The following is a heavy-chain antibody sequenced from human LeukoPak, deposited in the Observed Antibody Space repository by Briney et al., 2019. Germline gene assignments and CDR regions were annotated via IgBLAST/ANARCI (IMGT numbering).Heavy chain of an antibody. CDR3: ARGPPVLRYFDWPDFDY. V-gene: IGHV1-2*06. Sequence: ASVKVSCKXSGYTFTGYYMHWVRQTPGQGLEWMGRINPNSGGTNYAQKFQGRVTMTRDTSISTAYMELSRLRSDDTAVYYCARGPPVLRYFDWPDFDYWGQGTLVTVSS. J-gene: IGHJ4*02. CDR1: GYTFTGYY. CDR2: INPNSGGT. D-gene: IGHD3-9*01.